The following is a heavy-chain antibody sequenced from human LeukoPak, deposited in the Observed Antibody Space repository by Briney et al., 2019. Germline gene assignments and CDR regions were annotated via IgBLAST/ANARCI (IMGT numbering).Heavy chain of an antibody. CDR1: GYSFIGYF. CDR3: ARSLTSNQGWFDP. D-gene: IGHD4-11*01. J-gene: IGHJ5*02. Sequence: ASVKVSCKASGYSFIGYFMHWVRQAPGQGLEWVGWINPNTGATKYAQKFQGRVILTRDTSINTVYMEVSSLRSDDTAAFYCARSLTSNQGWFDPWGQGTLVTVSS. V-gene: IGHV1-2*02. CDR2: INPNTGAT.